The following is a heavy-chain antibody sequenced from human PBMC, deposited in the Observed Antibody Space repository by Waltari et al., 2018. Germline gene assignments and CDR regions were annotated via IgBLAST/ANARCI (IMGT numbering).Heavy chain of an antibody. CDR1: GFTVSSYA. Sequence: QVQRVESGGGVVQPGRSLRLSCAASGFTVSSYAMHWVRQAPGKGLEWVAVISYDGSNKYYADSVKGRFTISRDNSKNTLYLQMNSLRAEDTAVYYCARAYYYGSGSYSYWGQGTLVTVSS. CDR2: ISYDGSNK. CDR3: ARAYYYGSGSYSY. J-gene: IGHJ4*02. D-gene: IGHD3-10*01. V-gene: IGHV3-30-3*01.